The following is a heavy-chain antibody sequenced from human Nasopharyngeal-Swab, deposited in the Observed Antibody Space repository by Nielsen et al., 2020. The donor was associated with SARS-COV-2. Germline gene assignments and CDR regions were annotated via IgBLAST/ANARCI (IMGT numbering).Heavy chain of an antibody. V-gene: IGHV4-59*01. D-gene: IGHD3-22*01. CDR1: GGSISSYY. CDR3: AREVGTYYYDSSGSPPTFDI. CDR2: IYYSGST. Sequence: SETLSLTCTVSGGSISSYYWSWIRQPPGKGLEWIGYIYYSGSTNYNPSLKSRVTISVDTSKNQFSLKLSSVTAADTAVYYCAREVGTYYYDSSGSPPTFDIWGQGTMVIVSS. J-gene: IGHJ3*02.